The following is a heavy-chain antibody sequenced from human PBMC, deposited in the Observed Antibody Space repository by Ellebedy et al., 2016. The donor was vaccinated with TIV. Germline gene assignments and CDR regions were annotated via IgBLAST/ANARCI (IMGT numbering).Heavy chain of an antibody. Sequence: GGSLRLSCAASGFIFSTYSMNWVRQAPGKGLEWVSYISSSSSTIYYADSVKGRFTVSRDNAKNSLYLQMDSLRAEDTAVYYCARPSSNSPLGYWGQGTLVTVSS. V-gene: IGHV3-48*04. CDR1: GFIFSTYS. J-gene: IGHJ4*02. CDR2: ISSSSSTI. CDR3: ARPSSNSPLGY. D-gene: IGHD6-6*01.